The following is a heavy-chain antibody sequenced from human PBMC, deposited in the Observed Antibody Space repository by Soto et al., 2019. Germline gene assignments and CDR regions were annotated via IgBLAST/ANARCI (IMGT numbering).Heavy chain of an antibody. CDR1: GGTFSSYA. CDR2: IIPIFGTA. CDR3: ARDVEMATDGAFDI. J-gene: IGHJ3*02. Sequence: SVKVSCKASGGTFSSYAISWVRQAPGQGLEWMGGIIPIFGTANYAQKFQGRVTITADKSTSTAYMELSSLRSEDTAVYYCARDVEMATDGAFDIWGQGTMVTL. V-gene: IGHV1-69*06. D-gene: IGHD5-12*01.